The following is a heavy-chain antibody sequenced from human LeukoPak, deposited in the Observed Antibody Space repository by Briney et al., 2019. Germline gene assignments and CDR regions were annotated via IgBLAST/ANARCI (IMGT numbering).Heavy chain of an antibody. CDR1: GFTFSSYG. J-gene: IGHJ4*02. Sequence: PGGSLRLSCAASGFTFSSYGMHWVRQAPGKGLEWVAVISYDGSNKYYADSVKGRFTISRDNSKNTLYLQMNSLRAEDTAVYYCAREGLRGGLPGSSGYFDYWGQGTLVTVSS. V-gene: IGHV3-30*03. CDR2: ISYDGSNK. D-gene: IGHD3-22*01. CDR3: AREGLRGGLPGSSGYFDY.